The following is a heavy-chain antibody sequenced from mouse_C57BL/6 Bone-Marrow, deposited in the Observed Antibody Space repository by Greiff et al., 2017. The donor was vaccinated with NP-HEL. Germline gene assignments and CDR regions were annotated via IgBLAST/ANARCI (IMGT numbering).Heavy chain of an antibody. V-gene: IGHV1-80*01. Sequence: VQLQESGAELVKPGASVKISCKASGYAFSSYWMNWVKQRPGKGLEWIGQIYPGAGDTNYNGKFKGKATLTADKSSSTAYMQLNSLPSEDSAVYYFARGIITTVVGIDYWGQGTTLTVSS. CDR2: IYPGAGDT. CDR1: GYAFSSYW. J-gene: IGHJ2*01. CDR3: ARGIITTVVGIDY. D-gene: IGHD1-1*01.